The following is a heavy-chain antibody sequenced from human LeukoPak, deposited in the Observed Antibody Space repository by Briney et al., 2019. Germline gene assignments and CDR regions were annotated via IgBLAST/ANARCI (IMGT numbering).Heavy chain of an antibody. V-gene: IGHV3-53*01. J-gene: IGHJ3*02. CDR1: GFTVSSNY. CDR3: ARGGGIDAFDI. D-gene: IGHD3-16*01. Sequence: TGGSLRLSCAASGFTVSSNYMSWVRQAPGMGLEWVSVLYSGGRTYYADSVKGRLTISRDNSKNTLYFQMNSLRAEDTAVYYCARGGGIDAFDIWGQGTMVTVAS. CDR2: LYSGGRT.